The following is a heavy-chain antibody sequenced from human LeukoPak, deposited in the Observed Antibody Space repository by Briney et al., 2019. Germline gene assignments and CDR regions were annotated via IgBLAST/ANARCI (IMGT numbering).Heavy chain of an antibody. CDR2: IYHSGST. Sequence: SETLSLTCAVSGGSISSSNWWSWVRQPPGKGLEWIGEIYHSGSTNYNPSLKSRVTMSVDKSKNQFSLKLSSVTAADTAVYYCARVWGYPDYFFDYWGQGTLVTVSS. V-gene: IGHV4-4*02. D-gene: IGHD5-18*01. CDR1: GGSISSSNW. J-gene: IGHJ4*02. CDR3: ARVWGYPDYFFDY.